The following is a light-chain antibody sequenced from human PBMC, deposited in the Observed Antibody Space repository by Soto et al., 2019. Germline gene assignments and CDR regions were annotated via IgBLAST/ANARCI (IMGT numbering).Light chain of an antibody. Sequence: QSALTQPPSVSGAPGHRVTISCTGISSNIGAGYDVHWYQRLPGSAPKLLIYGNTNRPSGVPVRFSGSKSGTSASLAITGLQAEDEADYYCQSYDTSLSAPVFGGGTKLTVL. CDR1: SSNIGAGYD. CDR2: GNT. CDR3: QSYDTSLSAPV. V-gene: IGLV1-40*01. J-gene: IGLJ3*02.